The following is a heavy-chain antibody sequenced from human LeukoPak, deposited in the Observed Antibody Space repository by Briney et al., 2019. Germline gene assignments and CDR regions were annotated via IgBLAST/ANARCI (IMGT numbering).Heavy chain of an antibody. CDR1: GYTFTSYY. D-gene: IGHD6-13*01. J-gene: IGHJ4*02. V-gene: IGHV1-46*01. Sequence: ASVKVSFKASGYTFTSYYMHWVRQAPGQGLEWMGIINPSGGSTSYAQKFQGRVTMTRDTSTSTVYMELSSLRSEDTAVYYCARNMVGIAAAGNVGVADYWGQGTLVTVSS. CDR2: INPSGGST. CDR3: ARNMVGIAAAGNVGVADY.